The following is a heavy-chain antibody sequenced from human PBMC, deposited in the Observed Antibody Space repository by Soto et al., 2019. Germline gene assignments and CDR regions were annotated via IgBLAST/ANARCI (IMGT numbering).Heavy chain of an antibody. CDR3: ARADDFWSGPFDY. CDR1: GFTFSSYA. J-gene: IGHJ4*02. CDR2: ISYDGSNK. Sequence: GGSLRLSCAASGFTFSSYAMHWVRQAPGKGLEWGAVISYDGSNKYYADSVKGRFTISRDNSKNTLYLQMNSLRAEDTAVYYCARADDFWSGPFDYWGQGTLVTVSS. D-gene: IGHD3-3*01. V-gene: IGHV3-30-3*01.